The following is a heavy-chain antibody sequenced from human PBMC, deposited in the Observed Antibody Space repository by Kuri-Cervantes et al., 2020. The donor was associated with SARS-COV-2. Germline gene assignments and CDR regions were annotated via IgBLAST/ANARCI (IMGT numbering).Heavy chain of an antibody. J-gene: IGHJ4*02. CDR2: IRYDGSNK. CDR1: GFTFSSYG. D-gene: IGHD6-13*01. Sequence: GESLKISCAASGFTFSSYGMHWVRQAPGKGLEWVAFIRYDGSNKYYADSVKGLFTISRDNSKNTLYLQMNSLRAEDTAVYYCAKDLPGSSAADVYWGQGTLVTVSS. V-gene: IGHV3-30*02. CDR3: AKDLPGSSAADVY.